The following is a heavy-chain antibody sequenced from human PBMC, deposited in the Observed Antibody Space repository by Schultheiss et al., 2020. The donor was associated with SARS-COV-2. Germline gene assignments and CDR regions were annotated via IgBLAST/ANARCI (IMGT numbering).Heavy chain of an antibody. V-gene: IGHV1-69*13. CDR3: ARENSYGPQGTTYYYYYGMDV. Sequence: SVKVSCKASGGTFSSYAISWVRQAPGQGLEWMGGIIPIFGTANYAQKFQGRVTITADESTSTAYMELSSLRSEDTAVYYCARENSYGPQGTTYYYYYGMDVWGQGTTVTVSS. CDR2: IIPIFGTA. D-gene: IGHD5-18*01. J-gene: IGHJ6*02. CDR1: GGTFSSYA.